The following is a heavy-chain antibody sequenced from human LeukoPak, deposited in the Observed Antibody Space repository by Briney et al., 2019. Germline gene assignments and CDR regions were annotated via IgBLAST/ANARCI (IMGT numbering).Heavy chain of an antibody. V-gene: IGHV3-23*01. J-gene: IGHJ1*01. D-gene: IGHD6-13*01. Sequence: GSLSLSCAASGFTFSSYAMSWVRQAPGKGLEWVSAISGSGGSTYYADSVKGRFTISRDNSKNTLYLQMNSLRAEDTAVYYCAKGVAAAGTREYFQHWGQGTLVTVSS. CDR3: AKGVAAAGTREYFQH. CDR2: ISGSGGST. CDR1: GFTFSSYA.